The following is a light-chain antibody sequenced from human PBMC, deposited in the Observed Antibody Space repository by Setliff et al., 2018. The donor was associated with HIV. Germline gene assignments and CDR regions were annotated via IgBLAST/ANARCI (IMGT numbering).Light chain of an antibody. Sequence: QSVLAQPASVSGSPGQSITISCTGTSSDVGRYNLGSWYQQHPGKAPKLMIYDVSKRPSGVSNRFSGSKSGNTASLTISGLQAEDESDYFCCSYAGGSTYVFGTGTKV. CDR2: DVS. CDR1: SSDVGRYNL. J-gene: IGLJ1*01. V-gene: IGLV2-23*02. CDR3: CSYAGGSTYV.